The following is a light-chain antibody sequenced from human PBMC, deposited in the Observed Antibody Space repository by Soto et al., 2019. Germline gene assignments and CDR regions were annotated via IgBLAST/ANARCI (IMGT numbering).Light chain of an antibody. Sequence: DIVLTQFPDSLAVSLGERATINCKSSQSVLYSSDNKNYLAWYQQKPGQTPKLLIYWASTRESGVPDRFSGSGSGTDFTLTISSLQAEDVAVYYCQQYYTVPPWTFGQGTKVEIK. J-gene: IGKJ1*01. CDR3: QQYYTVPPWT. CDR1: QSVLYSSDNKNY. CDR2: WAS. V-gene: IGKV4-1*01.